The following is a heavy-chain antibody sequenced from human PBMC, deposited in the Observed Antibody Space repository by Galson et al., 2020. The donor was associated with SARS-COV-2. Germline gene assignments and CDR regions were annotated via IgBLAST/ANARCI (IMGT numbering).Heavy chain of an antibody. D-gene: IGHD6-25*01. V-gene: IGHV1-2*04. J-gene: IGHJ2*01. CDR1: GYTFTGYY. CDR2: INPNSGGT. Sequence: ASVKVSCKASGYTFTGYYMHWVRQAPGQGLEWMGWINPNSGGTNYAQKFQGWVTMTRDTSISTAYMELSRLRSDDTAVYYCARSLVFSRLNWYFDLWGRGTLVTVSS. CDR3: ARSLVFSRLNWYFDL.